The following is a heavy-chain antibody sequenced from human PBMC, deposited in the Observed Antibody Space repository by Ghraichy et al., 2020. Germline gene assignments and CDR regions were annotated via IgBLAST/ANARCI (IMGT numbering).Heavy chain of an antibody. J-gene: IGHJ6*03. D-gene: IGHD3/OR15-3a*01. Sequence: SQTLSLTCCVSGGSVNSDAYSWSWIRQPPGKGLEWIGYIDHSGSTYSNPSLQSRDTISVDRSKNQFSLKLSSVTAADTAVYYCARVWTRARVFYLYYMDVWGKGATVTVSS. CDR1: GGSVNSDAYS. CDR2: IDHSGST. V-gene: IGHV4-30-2*01. CDR3: ARVWTRARVFYLYYMDV.